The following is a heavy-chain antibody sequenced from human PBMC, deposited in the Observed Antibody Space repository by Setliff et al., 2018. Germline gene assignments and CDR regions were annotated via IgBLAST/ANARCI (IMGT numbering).Heavy chain of an antibody. J-gene: IGHJ4*02. Sequence: GASVKASCKASGDTSTTYAIHWVRQAPGQGLEWMGWINAGNGNIRYSQNFQGRVTITRDTSASTAYMELSSLTSEDTAIYYCARGDVYSGSYYHFDYWGQGTLVTVSS. D-gene: IGHD1-26*01. CDR2: INAGNGNI. V-gene: IGHV1-3*01. CDR1: GDTSTTYA. CDR3: ARGDVYSGSYYHFDY.